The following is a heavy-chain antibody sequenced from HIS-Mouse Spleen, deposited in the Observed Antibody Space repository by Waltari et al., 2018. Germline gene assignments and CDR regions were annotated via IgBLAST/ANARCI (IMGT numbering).Heavy chain of an antibody. CDR1: GFTVSSNY. V-gene: IGHV3-66*01. CDR2: IYSGGST. CDR3: ARSNWYFDY. J-gene: IGHJ4*02. Sequence: EVQLVESGGGLVQPGGSLRLSGAVSGFTVSSNYMSWVSQAPGKGLEWVSVIYSGGSTYYADSVKGRFTISRDNSKNTLYLQLNSLRAEDTAVYYCARSNWYFDYWGQGTLVTVSS. D-gene: IGHD7-27*01.